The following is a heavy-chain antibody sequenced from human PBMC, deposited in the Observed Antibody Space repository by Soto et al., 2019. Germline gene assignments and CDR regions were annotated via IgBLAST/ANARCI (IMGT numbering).Heavy chain of an antibody. Sequence: LSCAASGFTFSDYYMSWIRQAPGKGLEWVSYISSSGSTIYYADSVKGRFTISRDNAKNSLYLQMNSLRAEDTAVYYCARELRYFDWLLPDFDYWGQGTLVTVSS. D-gene: IGHD3-9*01. J-gene: IGHJ4*02. CDR2: ISSSGSTI. V-gene: IGHV3-11*01. CDR3: ARELRYFDWLLPDFDY. CDR1: GFTFSDYY.